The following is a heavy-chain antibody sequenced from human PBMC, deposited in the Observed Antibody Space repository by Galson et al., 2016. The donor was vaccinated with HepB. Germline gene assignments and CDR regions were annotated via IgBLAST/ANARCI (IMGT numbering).Heavy chain of an antibody. CDR2: INTGGGQT. J-gene: IGHJ4*02. CDR1: GYIFTNYG. Sequence: SVKVSCKASGYIFTNYGIHWVRQAPGQRPEWMGWINTGGGQTKYSQKFQGRVTISRDASASATYMELSGLTSEDTAVYYCASAGYSSGWSGYWGQGTLVTVSS. V-gene: IGHV1-3*04. CDR3: ASAGYSSGWSGY. D-gene: IGHD6-19*01.